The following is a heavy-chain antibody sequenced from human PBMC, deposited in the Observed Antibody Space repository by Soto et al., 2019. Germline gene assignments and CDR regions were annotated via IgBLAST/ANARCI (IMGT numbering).Heavy chain of an antibody. Sequence: EVQLVESGGGLVQPGGSLRLSCAASGFTFSSYSMNWVRQAPGKGLEWVSYISSSSSTIYYADSVKGRFTISRDNAKNSLYLQMNSLRDEDTAVYYCARAGGKYSSSWYGSFDPWGQGTLVTVSS. D-gene: IGHD6-13*01. V-gene: IGHV3-48*02. J-gene: IGHJ5*02. CDR3: ARAGGKYSSSWYGSFDP. CDR1: GFTFSSYS. CDR2: ISSSSSTI.